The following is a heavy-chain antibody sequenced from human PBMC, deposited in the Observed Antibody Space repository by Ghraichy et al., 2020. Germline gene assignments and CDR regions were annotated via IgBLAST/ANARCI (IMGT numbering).Heavy chain of an antibody. Sequence: GGSLRLSCAASGLSFGRFAMNCVRQAPGKGLEWISYISSSSSTTYYGDSVKGRFTVSRDNAKNTLFLQMNSLRDEDTAVYYCARERSDNYLDYWGQGTRVTVSS. J-gene: IGHJ4*02. CDR1: GLSFGRFA. CDR2: ISSSSSTT. CDR3: ARERSDNYLDY. D-gene: IGHD3-10*01. V-gene: IGHV3-48*02.